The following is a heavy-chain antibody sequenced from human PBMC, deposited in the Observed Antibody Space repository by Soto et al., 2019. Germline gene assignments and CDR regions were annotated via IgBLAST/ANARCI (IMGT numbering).Heavy chain of an antibody. CDR1: GGSISRYY. CDR3: SRYRSMIVVVHCY. CDR2: INYSGST. J-gene: IGHJ4*02. Sequence: SETLSLSCTVSGGSISRYYWSGSRQPPGKGQEWIGKINYSGSTNYNPSIKSRVTISVDTSKNQFSLKLSSVTAADTAVYYCSRYRSMIVVVHCYWGQGTLVTVPQ. D-gene: IGHD3-22*01. V-gene: IGHV4-59*01.